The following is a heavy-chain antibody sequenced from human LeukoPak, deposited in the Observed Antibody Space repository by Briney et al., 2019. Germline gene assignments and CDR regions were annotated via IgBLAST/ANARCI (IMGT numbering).Heavy chain of an antibody. D-gene: IGHD3-10*01. V-gene: IGHV4-59*08. CDR3: ARTYYYDSGSYSLDY. CDR1: GGSISSYY. Sequence: SETLSLTCTVSGGSISSYYWSWIRQPPGKGLEWIGYIYYSGSTNYNPSLKSRVTISVDTSKNQFSLKLSSVTAADTAVYYCARTYYYDSGSYSLDYWGQGTLVTVSS. J-gene: IGHJ4*02. CDR2: IYYSGST.